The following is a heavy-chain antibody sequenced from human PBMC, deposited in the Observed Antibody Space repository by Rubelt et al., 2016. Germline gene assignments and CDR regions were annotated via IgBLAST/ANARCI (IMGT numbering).Heavy chain of an antibody. CDR1: GFTFNNNA. CDR3: AKHCPYNADYDPYYFDY. D-gene: IGHD4/OR15-4a*01. CDR2: ISDSGGSS. Sequence: EVQLLDSGGGLVQPGGSLRLSCAASGFTFNNNAMSWVRQAPGQGLEWVSSISDSGGSSHYADSVTGGFTISSNTSKNTLYLQMNSLRAEDTAIYYCAKHCPYNADYDPYYFDYWGQGTLVTVSS. V-gene: IGHV3-23*01. J-gene: IGHJ4*02.